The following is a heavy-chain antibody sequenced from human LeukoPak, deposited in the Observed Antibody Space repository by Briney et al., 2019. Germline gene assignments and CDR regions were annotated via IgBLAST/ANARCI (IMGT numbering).Heavy chain of an antibody. D-gene: IGHD4-17*01. V-gene: IGHV1-18*01. J-gene: IGHJ6*03. Sequence: GASVKVSCKASGYTFTSYAISWVRQAPGQGLEWMGWISTYNGNTKYAQKLQGRVTMTTDTSTSTAYMDLRSLRSEDTAVYYCACVGLTVTTMRVDYYYYYMDVWGKGTTVTISS. CDR2: ISTYNGNT. CDR1: GYTFTSYA. CDR3: ACVGLTVTTMRVDYYYYYMDV.